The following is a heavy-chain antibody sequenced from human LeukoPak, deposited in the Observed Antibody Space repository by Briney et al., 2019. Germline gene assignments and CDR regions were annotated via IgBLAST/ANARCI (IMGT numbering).Heavy chain of an antibody. D-gene: IGHD6-6*01. CDR2: IYYSGST. CDR3: ARGSSRWAFGY. Sequence: SQTLSLTCTVSGGSIGSGGYYWSWIRQHPGKGLEWIGYIYYSGSTYYNPSLKSRVTISVDTSENQFSLKLSSVTAADTAVYYCARGSSRWAFGYWGQGTLVTVSS. CDR1: GGSIGSGGYY. V-gene: IGHV4-31*03. J-gene: IGHJ4*02.